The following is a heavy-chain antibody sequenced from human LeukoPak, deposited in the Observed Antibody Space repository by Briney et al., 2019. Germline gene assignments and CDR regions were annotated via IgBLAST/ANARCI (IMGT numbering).Heavy chain of an antibody. D-gene: IGHD3-22*01. CDR2: ISGSGGST. CDR1: GFTFSSYA. J-gene: IGHJ4*02. CDR3: AKRSYYDSSGYYYGY. V-gene: IGHV3-23*01. Sequence: GGSLRLSCAASGFTFSSYAMSWVRQAPGKGLEWVPAISGSGGSTYYADSVKGRFTISRDNSKNTLYLQMNSLRAEDTAVYYCAKRSYYDSSGYYYGYWGQGTLVTVSS.